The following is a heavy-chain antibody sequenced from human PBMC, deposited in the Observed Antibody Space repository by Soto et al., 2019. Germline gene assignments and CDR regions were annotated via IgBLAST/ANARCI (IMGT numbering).Heavy chain of an antibody. CDR2: INHSGST. D-gene: IGHD3-10*01. J-gene: IGHJ4*02. CDR1: GGSFSGYY. V-gene: IGHV4-34*01. Sequence: QVQLQQWGAGLLKPSETLSLTCAVYGGSFSGYYWTWIRQPPGKGLEWIGEINHSGSTNYNPSLKTRLTISVDTSKNPFPLKPSSVTAADTAVYYGARGYGRNFDYWGQGTMVTVSS. CDR3: ARGYGRNFDY.